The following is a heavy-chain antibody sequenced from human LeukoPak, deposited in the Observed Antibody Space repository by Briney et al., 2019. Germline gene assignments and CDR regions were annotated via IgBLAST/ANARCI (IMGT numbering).Heavy chain of an antibody. CDR2: IGGSGDKT. CDR1: GFTFNRNA. D-gene: IGHD6-13*01. J-gene: IGHJ4*02. V-gene: IGHV3-23*01. CDR3: AKDELAAAEQY. Sequence: GGSLRLSCAASGFTFNRNAISWVRQAPGKGLEWVSTIGGSGDKTFYADSVKGRFTISRDNSKNTLYLQMNSLRAEDTAVYYCAKDELAAAEQYWGQGTLVTVSS.